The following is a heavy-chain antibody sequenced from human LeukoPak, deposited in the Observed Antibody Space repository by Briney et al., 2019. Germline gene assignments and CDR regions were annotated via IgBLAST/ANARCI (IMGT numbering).Heavy chain of an antibody. Sequence: SETLSLTCTVSGGSISGGGYCWGWIRQPPGKGLEWIGTSYHDGSPYYNPSLKSRVTISVDTSKNQFSLKLSSVTAADTAVYYCAKDQGNIVGATVYWGQGTLVTVSS. V-gene: IGHV4-39*02. CDR2: SYHDGSP. CDR1: GGSISGGGYC. CDR3: AKDQGNIVGATVY. J-gene: IGHJ4*02. D-gene: IGHD1-26*01.